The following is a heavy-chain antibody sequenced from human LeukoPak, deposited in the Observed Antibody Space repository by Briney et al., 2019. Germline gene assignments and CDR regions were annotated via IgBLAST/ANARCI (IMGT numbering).Heavy chain of an antibody. Sequence: SETLSLTCTVSGGSISSYYWSWIRQPPGQGLGWIGYIYYSGSTNYNPSLMSRVTISVDTSKNQFSLKLSSVTAADTAVYYCARDQGLSYWYFDLWGRGTLVTVSS. CDR2: IYYSGST. CDR1: GGSISSYY. CDR3: ARDQGLSYWYFDL. D-gene: IGHD3/OR15-3a*01. V-gene: IGHV4-59*01. J-gene: IGHJ2*01.